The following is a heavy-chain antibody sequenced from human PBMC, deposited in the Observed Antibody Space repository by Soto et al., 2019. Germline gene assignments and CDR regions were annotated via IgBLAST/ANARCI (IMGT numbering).Heavy chain of an antibody. CDR3: ARALRDLYYYYYGMDV. CDR2: IYCSGST. J-gene: IGHJ6*02. CDR1: GGSVSSGSYY. Sequence: PSETLSLTCTVSGGSVSSGSYYWSWIRQPPGKGLEWIGYIYCSGSTNYNPSLKSRVTISVDTSKNQFSLKLSSVTAADTAVYYCARALRDLYYYYYGMDVWGQGTTVTVSS. V-gene: IGHV4-61*01.